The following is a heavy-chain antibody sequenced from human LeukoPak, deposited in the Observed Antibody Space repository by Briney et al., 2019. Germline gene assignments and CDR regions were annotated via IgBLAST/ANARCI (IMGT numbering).Heavy chain of an antibody. V-gene: IGHV3-30-3*01. CDR2: ISYDGSNK. CDR3: ARNEPPIAAAGPYYYYYGMDV. Sequence: GRSLRLSCAASGFTFSSYAMHWVRQAPGKGLEWVAVISYDGSNKYYADSVKGRFTISRDNSKNTLYLQMNSLRAEDTAVYYCARNEPPIAAAGPYYYYYGMDVWGQGTTVTVSS. D-gene: IGHD6-13*01. J-gene: IGHJ6*02. CDR1: GFTFSSYA.